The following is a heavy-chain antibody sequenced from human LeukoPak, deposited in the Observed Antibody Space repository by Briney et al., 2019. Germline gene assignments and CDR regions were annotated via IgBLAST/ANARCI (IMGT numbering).Heavy chain of an antibody. CDR2: IIPILGIA. Sequence: ASVKVSCKASGGTFSSYAISWVRQAPGQGLEWMGRIIPILGIANYAQKFQGRVTITADKSTSTAYMELSSLRSEDTAVYYCARVDTAMVIDYWGQGTLVTVSS. D-gene: IGHD5-18*01. J-gene: IGHJ4*02. CDR1: GGTFSSYA. CDR3: ARVDTAMVIDY. V-gene: IGHV1-69*04.